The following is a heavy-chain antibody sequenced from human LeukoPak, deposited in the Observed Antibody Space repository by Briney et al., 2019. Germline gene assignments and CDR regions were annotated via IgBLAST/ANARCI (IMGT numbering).Heavy chain of an antibody. D-gene: IGHD2-8*02. J-gene: IGHJ6*03. Sequence: GGSLRLSCAASGFTFRNYGMHWVRQATGKGLEWVSFMWSDGNNRFYADSVKGRFTISRDTSKNMLYLQMDTLRAEDTALYYCAKDPGASVSGFYMDVWGKGTTVIVSS. V-gene: IGHV3-30*02. CDR1: GFTFRNYG. CDR3: AKDPGASVSGFYMDV. CDR2: MWSDGNNR.